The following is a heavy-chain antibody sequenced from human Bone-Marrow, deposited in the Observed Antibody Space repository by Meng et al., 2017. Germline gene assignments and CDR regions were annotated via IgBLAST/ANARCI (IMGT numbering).Heavy chain of an antibody. CDR3: VRDEDISAAGKLFGDY. CDR1: GYTFTAYW. Sequence: AQLVQSGAEVTNPGASVKVSCKPSGYTFTAYWLHWVRQSPGQGLEWMGRIDPGTGGTQYAQNFQGRVTMTRDTSISTTYMELSRLRSDDTAVYYCVRDEDISAAGKLFGDYWGQGTLVTVSS. D-gene: IGHD6-13*01. CDR2: IDPGTGGT. V-gene: IGHV1-2*06. J-gene: IGHJ4*02.